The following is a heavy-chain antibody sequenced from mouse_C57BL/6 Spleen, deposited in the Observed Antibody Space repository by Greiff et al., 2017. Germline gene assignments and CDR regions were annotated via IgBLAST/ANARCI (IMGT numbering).Heavy chain of an antibody. Sequence: VHLVESGPSLVQPSQSLSITCTVSGFSLTSYGVHWVRQPPGKGLEWLGVIWSGGSTDYNAAFISRLSISKDNSKSQVFFKMNSLQADDTAIYYCAKNTPDYYGSSYWYFDVWGTGTTVTVSS. CDR3: AKNTPDYYGSSYWYFDV. V-gene: IGHV2-4*01. D-gene: IGHD1-1*01. CDR1: GFSLTSYG. J-gene: IGHJ1*03. CDR2: IWSGGST.